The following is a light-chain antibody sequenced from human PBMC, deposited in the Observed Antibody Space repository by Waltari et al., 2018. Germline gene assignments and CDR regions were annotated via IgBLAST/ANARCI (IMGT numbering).Light chain of an antibody. J-gene: IGLJ3*02. CDR3: QAWDSNTV. V-gene: IGLV3-1*01. CDR2: EDN. Sequence: SFELTQPPSVSVSPGQTATITCSGAILGHKNSCWYQQKPGQSPVLVIYEDNKRPSGVPGRFSGSNAGNTATLAISGTQSLDEADYYGQAWDSNTVFGGGTKLTVL. CDR1: ILGHKN.